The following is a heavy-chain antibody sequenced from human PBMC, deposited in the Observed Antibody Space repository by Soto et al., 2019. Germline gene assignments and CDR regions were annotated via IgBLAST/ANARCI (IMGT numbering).Heavy chain of an antibody. CDR3: ATEGVRGMDV. J-gene: IGHJ6*02. Sequence: QVQLVQSGAEVKKPGASVKVSCKASGYTFTSYDINWVRQATGQGLEWMGWMNPNSANTGYALKFQGRVTMTRNTSISTAYMEMRRLRSEDPAVYYCATEGVRGMDVWGQGTTVTVSS. V-gene: IGHV1-8*01. D-gene: IGHD3-16*01. CDR1: GYTFTSYD. CDR2: MNPNSANT.